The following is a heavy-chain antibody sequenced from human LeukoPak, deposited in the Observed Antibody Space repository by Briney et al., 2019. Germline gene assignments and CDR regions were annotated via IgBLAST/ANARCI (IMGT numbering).Heavy chain of an antibody. D-gene: IGHD1-1*01. CDR2: INPNSGGT. CDR1: GYTFTGYY. CDR3: ARRYNWNDEVWFDP. Sequence: GASVKVSCKASGYTFTGYYMHWVRQAPGQGLEWMGWINPNSGGTNYAQKFQGRVTTTRDTSISTAYMELSRLRSDDTAVYYCARRYNWNDEVWFDPWGQGTLVTVSS. J-gene: IGHJ5*02. V-gene: IGHV1-2*02.